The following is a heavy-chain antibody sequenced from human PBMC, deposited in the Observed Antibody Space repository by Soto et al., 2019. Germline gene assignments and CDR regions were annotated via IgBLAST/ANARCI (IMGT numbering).Heavy chain of an antibody. CDR1: GFFISSGNY. V-gene: IGHV4-38-2*02. Sequence: SETLSLTCAASGFFISSGNYWGWIRKPPGKGLEWIGGIFHGGNTYYNPSLKSRVTSSVDMSKHQFSLKLNSVTAADTAVYYCARDRWYDAFDVWGQGTVVTVSS. CDR3: ARDRWYDAFDV. J-gene: IGHJ3*01. D-gene: IGHD2-15*01. CDR2: IFHGGNT.